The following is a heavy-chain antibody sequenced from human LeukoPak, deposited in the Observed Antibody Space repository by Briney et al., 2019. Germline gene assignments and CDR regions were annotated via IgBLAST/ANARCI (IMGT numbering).Heavy chain of an antibody. CDR3: ARSRLVPPLYYYYGMDV. CDR1: GGSISSYY. Sequence: SETLSLTCTVSGGSISSYYWSWIRQPPGKGLEWIGYIYYSGSTNYNPSLKSRVTITVDTSKSQFSLKLSSVTAADTAVYYCARSRLVPPLYYYYGMDVWGQGTTVTVSS. J-gene: IGHJ6*02. CDR2: IYYSGST. V-gene: IGHV4-59*08. D-gene: IGHD6-19*01.